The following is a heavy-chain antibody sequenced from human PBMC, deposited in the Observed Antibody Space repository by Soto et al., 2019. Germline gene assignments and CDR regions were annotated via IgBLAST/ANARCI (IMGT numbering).Heavy chain of an antibody. V-gene: IGHV3-74*01. CDR1: GFTFSSYW. CDR2: INSDGSST. D-gene: IGHD3-9*01. CDR3: ARGMGLITIFWSGPNWFDP. Sequence: GGSLRLSCAASGFTFSSYWMHWVRQAPGKGLVWVSRINSDGSSTSYADSVKGRFTISRDNAKNTLYLQMNSLRAEDTAVYYCARGMGLITIFWSGPNWFDPWGQGTLVTVSS. J-gene: IGHJ5*02.